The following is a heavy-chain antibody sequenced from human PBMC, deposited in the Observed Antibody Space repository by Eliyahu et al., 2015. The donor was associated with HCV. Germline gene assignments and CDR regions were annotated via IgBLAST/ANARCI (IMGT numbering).Heavy chain of an antibody. CDR2: IFANDAK. V-gene: IGHV2-26*01. D-gene: IGHD3-10*01. CDR1: GFSLNNRLG. CDR3: ARVSTELLLWNWWYYLDV. J-gene: IGHJ6*03. Sequence: QVTLKESGPVLVKPTETLTLTCTVSGFSLNNRLGVSWXRQPPGKALEWLAHIFANDAKSYSTSLRSRLTISKDTSRSQVVLTMTDVDPVDTATYYCARVSTELLLWNWWYYLDVWGKGTTVTVSS.